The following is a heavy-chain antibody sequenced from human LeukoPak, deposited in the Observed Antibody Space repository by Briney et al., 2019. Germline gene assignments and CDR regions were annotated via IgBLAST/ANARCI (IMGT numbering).Heavy chain of an antibody. CDR1: GGSISSYY. Sequence: SETLSLTCTVSGGSISSYYWSWIRQPAGKGLEWIGRIYTSGSTNYNPSFKSRVTMSVDTSKNQFSLKLSSVTAADTAVYYCARDPGYYGSGTRGAFGIWGQGTMVTVSS. D-gene: IGHD3-10*01. CDR2: IYTSGST. CDR3: ARDPGYYGSGTRGAFGI. V-gene: IGHV4-4*07. J-gene: IGHJ3*02.